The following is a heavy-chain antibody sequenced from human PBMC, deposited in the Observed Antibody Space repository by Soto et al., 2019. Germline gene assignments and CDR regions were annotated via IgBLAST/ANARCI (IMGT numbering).Heavy chain of an antibody. CDR2: VYSSEGT. CDR1: GGSMTSYY. V-gene: IGHV4-4*07. J-gene: IGHJ5*02. D-gene: IGHD3-3*01. CDR3: ARGQRFSDGFDP. Sequence: SETLSLTCTASGGSMTSYYWTWIRQPAGKGLEWIGRVYSSEGTHYNPSLKSRVTISLDTSKNQFSLRLLSVTDADTAVYFCARGQRFSDGFDPGGQGTWVTVAS.